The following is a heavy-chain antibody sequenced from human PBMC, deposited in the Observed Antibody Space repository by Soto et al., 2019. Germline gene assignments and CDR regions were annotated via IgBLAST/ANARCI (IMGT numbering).Heavy chain of an antibody. CDR1: GFSLSTTGMC. D-gene: IGHD5-18*01. CDR3: SRAVGGFTYGYPDY. J-gene: IGHJ4*02. V-gene: IGHV2-70*01. Sequence: SVPTLVNPRQTLALTCTFSGFSLSTTGMCVSWIRQPPGKALEWLALIDWADDKYYSTSLKTRLTISKDTSKNQVVLTMTNVEPVDTATYFCSRAVGGFTYGYPDYWGQGTLVTVSS. CDR2: IDWADDK.